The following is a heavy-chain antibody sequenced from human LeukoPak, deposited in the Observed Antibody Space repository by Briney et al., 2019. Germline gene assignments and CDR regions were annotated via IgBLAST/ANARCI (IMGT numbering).Heavy chain of an antibody. CDR2: ISGSGGST. CDR1: GFTFSSYA. V-gene: IGHV3-23*01. J-gene: IGHJ4*02. Sequence: GGSLRLSXAASGFTFSSYAMSWVRQAPGKGLEWVSAISGSGGSTYYADSVKGRFTISRDNSKNTLYLQMNSLRAEDTAVYYCAKSTITRSSSSSRSCPLPDWGQGTLVTVSS. D-gene: IGHD6-13*01. CDR3: AKSTITRSSSSSRSCPLPD.